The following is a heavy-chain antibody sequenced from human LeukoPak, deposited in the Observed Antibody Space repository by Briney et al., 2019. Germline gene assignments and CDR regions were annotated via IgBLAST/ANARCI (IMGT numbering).Heavy chain of an antibody. CDR3: VKDMYSSNWYLFEY. CDR1: GFSFDDYA. D-gene: IGHD6-13*01. J-gene: IGHJ4*02. CDR2: ISWNSGSI. Sequence: QSGGSLRLSCAASGFSFDDYAMHWVRQAPGKGLEWVSGISWNSGSIGYADSVKGRFTISRDNAKKILYLQMNSLRAEDTALYYCVKDMYSSNWYLFEYWGQGTLVTVSS. V-gene: IGHV3-9*01.